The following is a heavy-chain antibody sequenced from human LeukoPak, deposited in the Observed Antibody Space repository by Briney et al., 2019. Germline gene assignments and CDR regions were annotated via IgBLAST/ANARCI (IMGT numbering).Heavy chain of an antibody. CDR3: AKREKGEYYFDY. V-gene: IGHV3-23*01. J-gene: IGHJ4*02. CDR2: ISGSGGST. Sequence: GSLRLSCAASGFTFSSYGMSWVRQAPGKGLEWVSAISGSGGSTYYADSVKGRFTISRDNSKNTLYLQMNSLRAEDTAVYYCAKREKGEYYFDYWGQGTLVTVSS. CDR1: GFTFSSYG.